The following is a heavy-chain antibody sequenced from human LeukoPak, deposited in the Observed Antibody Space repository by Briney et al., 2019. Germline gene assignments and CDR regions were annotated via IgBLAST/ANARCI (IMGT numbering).Heavy chain of an antibody. V-gene: IGHV3-21*01. CDR3: ARDFEYYDSSGYYLDFDY. CDR2: ISSSSSYI. J-gene: IGHJ4*02. D-gene: IGHD3-22*01. CDR1: GFTFSSYS. Sequence: GGSLRLSCAASGFTFSSYSMNWVRQAPGKGLEWVSSISSSSSYIYYADSVKGRFTISRDNAKNSLYLQMNSQRAEDTAVYYCARDFEYYDSSGYYLDFDYWGQGTLVTVSS.